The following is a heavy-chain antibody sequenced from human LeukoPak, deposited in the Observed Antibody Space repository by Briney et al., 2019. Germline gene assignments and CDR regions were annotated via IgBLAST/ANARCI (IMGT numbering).Heavy chain of an antibody. CDR2: IIPIFGTA. CDR1: GGTFSSYA. CDR3: NALLRFGEGSESMFDY. Sequence: AASVKVSCKASGGTFSSYAISWVRQAPGQGLEWMGGIIPIFGTANYAQKFQGRVTITADKSTSTAYMELSSLRSEDTAVYYCNALLRFGEGSESMFDYWGQGTLVTVSS. V-gene: IGHV1-69*06. J-gene: IGHJ4*02. D-gene: IGHD3-10*01.